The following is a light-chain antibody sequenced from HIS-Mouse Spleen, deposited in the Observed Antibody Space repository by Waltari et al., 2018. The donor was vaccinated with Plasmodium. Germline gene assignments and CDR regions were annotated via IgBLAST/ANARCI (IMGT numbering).Light chain of an antibody. CDR2: DVS. CDR3: SSLYTSSSTLNYV. V-gene: IGLV2-14*03. Sequence: QSALTQPASVSGSPGQSITISCTGTSSDVGGYNYFSLYQQHPGKAPKIMIYDVSNRPSGVSNRFSGSKSGNTASLTISGLQAEDEADYYCSSLYTSSSTLNYVFGTGTKVTVL. J-gene: IGLJ1*01. CDR1: SSDVGGYNY.